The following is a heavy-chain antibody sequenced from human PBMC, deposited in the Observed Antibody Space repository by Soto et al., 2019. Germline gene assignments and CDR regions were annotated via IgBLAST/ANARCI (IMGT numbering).Heavy chain of an antibody. CDR3: ATSIAARGTTFDY. CDR1: GYTFTSYA. V-gene: IGHV1-3*01. D-gene: IGHD6-6*01. Sequence: ASVKVSCKASGYTFTSYAMHWVRQAPGQRLEWMGWINAGNGNTKYSQKFQGRVTITRDTSASTAYMELSSLRSEDTAVYYCATSIAARGTTFDYWGQGTLVTVSS. CDR2: INAGNGNT. J-gene: IGHJ4*02.